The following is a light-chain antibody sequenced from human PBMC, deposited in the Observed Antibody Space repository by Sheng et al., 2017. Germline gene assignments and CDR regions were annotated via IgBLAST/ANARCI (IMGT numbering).Light chain of an antibody. V-gene: IGLV2-8*01. J-gene: IGLJ2*01. CDR1: SSDVGGYNY. CDR2: EVS. Sequence: QSALTQPASVSGSPGQSITISCTGTSSDVGGYNYVSWYQQHLGKAPKLMIYEVSKRPSGVPDRFSGSKSGNTASLTVSGLQAEDEADYYCSSYAGSDNWVFGGGTKLTVL. CDR3: SSYAGSDNWV.